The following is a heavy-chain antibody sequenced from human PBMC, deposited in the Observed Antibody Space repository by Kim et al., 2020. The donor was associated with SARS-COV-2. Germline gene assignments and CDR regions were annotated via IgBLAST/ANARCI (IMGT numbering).Heavy chain of an antibody. V-gene: IGHV3-30*18. D-gene: IGHD6-13*01. Sequence: GGSLRLSCAASGFTFSSYGMHWVRQAPGKGLEWVAVISYDGSNKYYADSVKGRFTISRDNSKNTLYLQMNSLRAEDTAVYYCAKDREQQLGGGNYYYYGMDVWGQGTTVTVSS. J-gene: IGHJ6*02. CDR1: GFTFSSYG. CDR3: AKDREQQLGGGNYYYYGMDV. CDR2: ISYDGSNK.